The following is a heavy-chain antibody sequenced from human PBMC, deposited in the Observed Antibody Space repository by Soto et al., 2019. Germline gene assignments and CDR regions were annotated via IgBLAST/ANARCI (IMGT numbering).Heavy chain of an antibody. J-gene: IGHJ3*02. CDR1: GFTFSSYA. Sequence: GGSLRLSCAASGFTFSSYAMHWVRQAPGKGLEWVAVISYDGSNKYYADSVKGRFTISRDNSKNTLYLQMNSLRAEDTAVYYCARDYGGLVVPAAMSLYAFDIWGQGTMVTVSS. D-gene: IGHD2-2*01. CDR2: ISYDGSNK. V-gene: IGHV3-30*04. CDR3: ARDYGGLVVPAAMSLYAFDI.